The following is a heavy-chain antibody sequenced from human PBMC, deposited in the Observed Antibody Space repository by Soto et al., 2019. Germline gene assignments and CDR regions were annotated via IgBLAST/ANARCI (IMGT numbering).Heavy chain of an antibody. CDR3: ARDTRRRGSDY. Sequence: GGSLRLSCAASRFTFSDYWMSWVRQAPGKGLEWVANINEDGSETYYVDSVKGRFTISRDNADNSLFLQMNSLRAEDTAIYYCARDTRRRGSDYWGQGTPVTVSS. CDR1: RFTFSDYW. D-gene: IGHD6-6*01. CDR2: INEDGSET. J-gene: IGHJ4*02. V-gene: IGHV3-7*01.